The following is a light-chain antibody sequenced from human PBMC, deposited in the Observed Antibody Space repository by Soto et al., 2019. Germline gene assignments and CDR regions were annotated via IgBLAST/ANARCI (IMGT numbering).Light chain of an antibody. CDR1: SSDVGAYKY. CDR2: EVT. CDR3: TSYVGNDIWV. V-gene: IGLV2-8*01. J-gene: IGLJ3*02. Sequence: QSVLTQPPSASGSPGQSVTISCTGTSSDVGAYKYVSWYQQYPGKAPKLMIYEVTKRPSGVPDRFSGSKSGNTASLTVSGLQAEDEADYYCTSYVGNDIWVFGGGXKLTVL.